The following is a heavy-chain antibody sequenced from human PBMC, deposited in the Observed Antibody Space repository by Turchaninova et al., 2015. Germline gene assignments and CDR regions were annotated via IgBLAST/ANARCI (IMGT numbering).Heavy chain of an antibody. CDR3: AKLGQWLGESDY. CDR2: TYHSGRT. D-gene: IGHD6-19*01. CDR1: GYSISIGSY. V-gene: IGHV4-38-2*01. Sequence: QVQLQASGPGLVKPSETLSPTCAVSGYSISIGSYGGWVRQPPGKGLEWSGSTYHSGRTYYNPSLKSRVAISVDTSKNQFSLRLSSVTVADTAVYYCAKLGQWLGESDYWGQGTLVSVSS. J-gene: IGHJ4*02.